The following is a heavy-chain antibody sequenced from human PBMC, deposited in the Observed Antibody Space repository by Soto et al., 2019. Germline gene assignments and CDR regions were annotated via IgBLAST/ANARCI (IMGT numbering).Heavy chain of an antibody. D-gene: IGHD4-17*01. CDR1: GFTFSSYG. CDR3: AKSPLSSGGDYGHFQH. J-gene: IGHJ1*01. Sequence: GGSLRLSCAASGFTFSSYGMHWVRQAPGKGLEWVAVISYDGSNKYYADSVKGRFTISRDNSKNTLYLQMNSLRAEDTAVYYCAKSPLSSGGDYGHFQHWGQGTLVTVSS. CDR2: ISYDGSNK. V-gene: IGHV3-30*18.